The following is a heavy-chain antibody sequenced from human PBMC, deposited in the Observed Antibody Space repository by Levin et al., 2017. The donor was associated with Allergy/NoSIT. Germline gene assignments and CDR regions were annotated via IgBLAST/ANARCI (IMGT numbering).Heavy chain of an antibody. V-gene: IGHV4-4*02. CDR1: GGSISSSNW. D-gene: IGHD2-2*01. CDR2: IYHSGST. J-gene: IGHJ4*02. CDR3: ARRYCSGTSCRRRTFDY. Sequence: SETLSLTCAISGGSISSSNWWSWVRQPPGKGLEWIGEIYHSGSTNYNPSLKSRVTISADKSKNQFSLKLSSVTAADTAVYYCARRYCSGTSCRRRTFDYWGQGTLVTVSS.